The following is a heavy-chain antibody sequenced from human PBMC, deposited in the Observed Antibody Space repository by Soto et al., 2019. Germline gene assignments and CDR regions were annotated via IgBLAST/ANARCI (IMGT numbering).Heavy chain of an antibody. V-gene: IGHV1-3*01. CDR2: VNAGNGNT. D-gene: IGHD3-3*01. J-gene: IGHJ3*02. CDR1: GYTFTSYA. Sequence: GASVKVSCKASGYTFTSYAMHWVRQAPGQRLEWMGWVNAGNGNTKYSQKFQGRVTITRDTSASTAYMELSSLRSEDTAVYYCARDRLLRFLDAFDIWGQGTMVTVSS. CDR3: ARDRLLRFLDAFDI.